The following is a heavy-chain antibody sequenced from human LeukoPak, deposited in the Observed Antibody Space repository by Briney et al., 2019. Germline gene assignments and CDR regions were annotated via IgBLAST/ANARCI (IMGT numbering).Heavy chain of an antibody. J-gene: IGHJ3*02. CDR3: AKANYYDSRGAFDI. CDR1: GFTFSSYW. Sequence: TGGSLRLSCAASGFTFSSYWMHWVRQAPGKGLEWVSAISGSGGSTYYADSVKGRFTISRDNSKNTLYLQMNSLRAEDTAVYYCAKANYYDSRGAFDIWGQGTMVTVSS. D-gene: IGHD3-22*01. CDR2: ISGSGGST. V-gene: IGHV3-23*01.